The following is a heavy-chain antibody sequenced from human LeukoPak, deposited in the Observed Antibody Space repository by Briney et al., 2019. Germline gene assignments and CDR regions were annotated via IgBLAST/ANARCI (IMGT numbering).Heavy chain of an antibody. D-gene: IGHD2-2*01. CDR2: IYYSGST. CDR3: ARDEGIVVVPAAIGSPLWFDP. V-gene: IGHV4-39*07. J-gene: IGHJ5*02. Sequence: SETLSLTCTVSGGSISSSSYYWGWIRQPPGKGLEWIGSIYYSGSTYYNPSLKSRVTISVDTSKNQFSLKLSSVTAADTAVYYCARDEGIVVVPAAIGSPLWFDPWGQGTLVTVSS. CDR1: GGSISSSSYY.